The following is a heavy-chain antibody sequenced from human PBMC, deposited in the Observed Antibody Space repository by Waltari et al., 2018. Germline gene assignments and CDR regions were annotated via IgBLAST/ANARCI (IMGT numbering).Heavy chain of an antibody. CDR3: ARVTAVTGTGGMDV. D-gene: IGHD6-19*01. J-gene: IGHJ6*02. Sequence: QMQLQQSGPGLVRPSQPLSLTCTVSGGSISSRSYYWSWVRQPPGKGLEWLGYVYSSSSTYYNPSLMTRIDISKDASTNQFSLRLTSMTAADTAVYYCARVTAVTGTGGMDVWGQGTTVIVS. CDR1: GGSISSRSYY. CDR2: VYSSSST. V-gene: IGHV4-30-4*01.